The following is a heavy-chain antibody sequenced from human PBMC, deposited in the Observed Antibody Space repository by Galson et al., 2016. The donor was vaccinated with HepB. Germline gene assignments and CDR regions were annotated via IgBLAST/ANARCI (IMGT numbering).Heavy chain of an antibody. CDR2: LSGSAGNT. J-gene: IGHJ3*01. Sequence: SLRLSCAASGLTFSNYAMSWVRQAPGKGLEWVSTLSGSAGNTLYADSVKGRFTISTDNSKNMMYLQMNSLRAEDTAVYYCAKMSGSSGYYSDAFDVWGQGTMVTVSS. CDR3: AKMSGSSGYYSDAFDV. V-gene: IGHV3-23*01. CDR1: GLTFSNYA. D-gene: IGHD3-22*01.